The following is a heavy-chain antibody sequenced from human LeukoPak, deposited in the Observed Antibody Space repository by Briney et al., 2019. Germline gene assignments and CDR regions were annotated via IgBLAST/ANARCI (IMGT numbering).Heavy chain of an antibody. CDR3: ARAPTAYFDY. D-gene: IGHD4-11*01. Sequence: SETLSLTCAVYGGSFSGYYWSWTRQPPGKGLEWIGEINHSGSTNYNPSLKSRVTISVDTSKNQFSLKLSSVTAADTAVYYCARAPTAYFDYWGQGTLVTVSS. J-gene: IGHJ4*02. CDR1: GGSFSGYY. V-gene: IGHV4-34*01. CDR2: INHSGST.